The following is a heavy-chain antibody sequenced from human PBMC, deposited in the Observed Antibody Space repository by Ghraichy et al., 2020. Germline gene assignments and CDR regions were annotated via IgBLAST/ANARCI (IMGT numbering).Heavy chain of an antibody. V-gene: IGHV1-18*01. D-gene: IGHD6-19*01. Sequence: KVSCQTSGYPFISYGFSWVRQAPGQGLEWMGWVSPYNGHTNYAQKLQGRVTMTTDTSTNTAYMELSSLRSDDTAVYYCARDPNKFNSGWYFDYWGQGTLVTVSS. CDR2: VSPYNGHT. CDR3: ARDPNKFNSGWYFDY. CDR1: GYPFISYG. J-gene: IGHJ4*02.